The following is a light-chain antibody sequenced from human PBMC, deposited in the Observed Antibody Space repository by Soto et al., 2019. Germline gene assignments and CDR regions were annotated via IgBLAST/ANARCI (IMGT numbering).Light chain of an antibody. CDR3: MQSTQLPPT. Sequence: DVVMTQTPLSLSVAPGQPSSISCKSSQSLLHITGETFLFWYLQKPGQFPQLLIYEVSTRVSGGPDRFSGRGSGTDVTLEISRVETDDGGIYYCMQSTQLPPTFGQGTRL. CDR1: QSLLHITGETF. J-gene: IGKJ5*01. V-gene: IGKV2D-29*02. CDR2: EVS.